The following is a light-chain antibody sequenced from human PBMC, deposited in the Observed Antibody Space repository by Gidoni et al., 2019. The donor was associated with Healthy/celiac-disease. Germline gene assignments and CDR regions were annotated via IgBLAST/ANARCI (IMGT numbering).Light chain of an antibody. CDR1: SSNIGAGYD. CDR2: GSS. V-gene: IGLV1-40*01. J-gene: IGLJ2*01. CDR3: QSYDSSLSGSV. Sequence: QSVLPQPPSVSGAPGQRVTISCTGCSSNIGAGYDVHWYQQLPGTAPKLLIYGSSNRPSGVPDRFSGSKSGTAASLSITGLQAEDEADYYCQSYDSSLSGSVFGGGTKLTVL.